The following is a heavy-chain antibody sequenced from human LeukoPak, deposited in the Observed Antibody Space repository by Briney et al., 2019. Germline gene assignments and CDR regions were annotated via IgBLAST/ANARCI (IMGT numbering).Heavy chain of an antibody. J-gene: IGHJ2*01. Sequence: GGSLRLSCAASGFTFDDYAMHWVRQAPGKGLEWVSGITWNSGSIDYADSLKGRFTISRDDAKNSLYLQMNSLRAEDTALYYCVKDVVGFELWGRGKLCTVSS. CDR2: ITWNSGSI. CDR3: VKDVVGFEL. CDR1: GFTFDDYA. V-gene: IGHV3-9*01. D-gene: IGHD3-22*01.